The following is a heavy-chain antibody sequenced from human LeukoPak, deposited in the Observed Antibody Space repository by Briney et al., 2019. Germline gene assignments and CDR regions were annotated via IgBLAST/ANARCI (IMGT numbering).Heavy chain of an antibody. J-gene: IGHJ6*02. Sequence: SETLSLTCTVSGASISKSYWSWIRQPPGKELEWIGCTFNSGSTSYNPSLGSRVTISEDTSRNQFSLRLTSVTAADTATYYCSRASPGAIYYYGMDVWGQGTTVTVSS. V-gene: IGHV4-59*01. CDR2: TFNSGST. D-gene: IGHD2/OR15-2a*01. CDR3: SRASPGAIYYYGMDV. CDR1: GASISKSY.